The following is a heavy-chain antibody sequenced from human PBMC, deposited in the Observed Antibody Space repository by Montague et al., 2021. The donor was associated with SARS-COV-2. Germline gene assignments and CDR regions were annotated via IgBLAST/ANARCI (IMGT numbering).Heavy chain of an antibody. Sequence: SETRSLTCAVYGGSFSGYYWSWIRQPPGKGLEWIGEINHSGSTNYNPSLKSRVTISVDTSKNQFSLKLSSVTAADTAVYYCASLTLGYCSSTSCYNDWFDPWGQGTLVTVSS. CDR1: GGSFSGYY. J-gene: IGHJ5*02. V-gene: IGHV4-34*01. D-gene: IGHD2-2*02. CDR2: INHSGST. CDR3: ASLTLGYCSSTSCYNDWFDP.